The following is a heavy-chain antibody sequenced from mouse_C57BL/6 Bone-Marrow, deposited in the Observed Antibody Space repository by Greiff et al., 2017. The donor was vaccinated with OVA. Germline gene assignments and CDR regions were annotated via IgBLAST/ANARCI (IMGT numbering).Heavy chain of an antibody. CDR1: GFNIKDDY. V-gene: IGHV1-85*01. D-gene: IGHD2-2*01. CDR3: ARYGYFSFDY. Sequence: LVESGAELVRPGASVKLSCTASGFNIKDDYMHWVKQRPEQGLEWIGWIYPRDGSTKYNEKFKGKATLTVDTSSSTAYMELHSLTSEDSAVYFCARYGYFSFDYWGQGTTLTVSS. J-gene: IGHJ2*01. CDR2: IYPRDGST.